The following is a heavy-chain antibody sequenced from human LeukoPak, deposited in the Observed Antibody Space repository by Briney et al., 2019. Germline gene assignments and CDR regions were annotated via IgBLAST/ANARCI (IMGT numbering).Heavy chain of an antibody. D-gene: IGHD1-26*01. CDR1: GFTFSGSA. Sequence: GGSLKLSGAASGFTFSGSAMTWVRQPSGKGLEWVGRIRSKANSYATAYAASVKGRFTISRDDSKNTAYLQMNSLKTEDTAVYYCTRGRNTGELRPEPFDYWGQGTLVTVSS. CDR3: TRGRNTGELRPEPFDY. V-gene: IGHV3-73*01. J-gene: IGHJ4*02. CDR2: IRSKANSYAT.